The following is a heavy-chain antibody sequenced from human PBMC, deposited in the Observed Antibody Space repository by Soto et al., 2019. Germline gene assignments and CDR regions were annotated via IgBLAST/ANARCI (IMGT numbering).Heavy chain of an antibody. CDR2: IIPILGIA. CDR3: AREEYYYGSGAFFDY. Sequence: QVQLVQSGAEVKKPGSSVKVSCKASGGTFSSYTISWVRQAPGQGLEWMGRIIPILGIANYAQKFQGRVTITAAKAPNTAYMELTSLRSEDTAVYYCAREEYYYGSGAFFDYWGQGTLVTVSS. CDR1: GGTFSSYT. J-gene: IGHJ4*02. D-gene: IGHD3-10*01. V-gene: IGHV1-69*08.